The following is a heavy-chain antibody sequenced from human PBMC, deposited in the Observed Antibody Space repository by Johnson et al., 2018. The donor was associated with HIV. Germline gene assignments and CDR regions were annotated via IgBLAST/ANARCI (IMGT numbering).Heavy chain of an antibody. CDR1: GFAVSSNY. J-gene: IGHJ3*02. V-gene: IGHV3-9*01. Sequence: VQLVESGGGLVQPGGSLRLSCAAYGFAVSSNYMSWVRQAPGKGLEWVSGIRWNSGSIGYADSVKGRFTISRDNAKNSLYLQMNSLRAEDTALYYCARGPMIVVPHDAFDIWGQGTMVTVSS. D-gene: IGHD3-22*01. CDR2: IRWNSGSI. CDR3: ARGPMIVVPHDAFDI.